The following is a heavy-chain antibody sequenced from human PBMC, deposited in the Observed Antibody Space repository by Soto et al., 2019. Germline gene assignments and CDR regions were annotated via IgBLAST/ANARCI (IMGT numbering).Heavy chain of an antibody. J-gene: IGHJ4*02. V-gene: IGHV3-23*01. Sequence: GSLRLSCTASGFTFSRHAMTWVRQAPGKGLEWVSGLSDSGGSIYYADSVKGRFTISRDNSMNTLYLQMNTLRAEDTAIYYCAKVSSRWNVGFFDLWGKGTLVTVSS. D-gene: IGHD6-13*01. CDR2: LSDSGGSI. CDR1: GFTFSRHA. CDR3: AKVSSRWNVGFFDL.